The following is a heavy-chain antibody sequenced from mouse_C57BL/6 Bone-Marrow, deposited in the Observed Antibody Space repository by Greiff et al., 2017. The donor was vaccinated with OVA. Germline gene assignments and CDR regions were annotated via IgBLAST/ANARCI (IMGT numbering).Heavy chain of an antibody. CDR3: ARVHYDYVPYFDY. CDR1: GYTFTSYW. D-gene: IGHD2-4*01. Sequence: QVQLQQPGAELVKPGASVKLSCKASGYTFTSYWMPWVKQRPGQGLEWIGMIHPTSGSTNYNEKFKSKATLTVDKSSSTAYMQLSSLTSEDSAVYYCARVHYDYVPYFDYWGKGTTLTVSS. J-gene: IGHJ2*01. V-gene: IGHV1-64*01. CDR2: IHPTSGST.